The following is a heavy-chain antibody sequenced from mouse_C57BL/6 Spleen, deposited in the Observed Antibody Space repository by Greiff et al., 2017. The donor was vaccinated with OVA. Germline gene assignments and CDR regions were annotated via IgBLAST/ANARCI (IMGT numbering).Heavy chain of an antibody. V-gene: IGHV1-82*01. CDR3: ARPLYYAMDY. CDR1: GYAFSSSW. J-gene: IGHJ4*01. D-gene: IGHD6-1*01. Sequence: QVQLQQSGPELVKPGASVKISCKASGYAFSSSWMNWVKQRPGKGLEWIGRIYPGDGDTNYNGKFKGKATLTADKSSSTAYMQLSSLTSEDSAVYCGARPLYYAMDYWGQGTSVTVSS. CDR2: IYPGDGDT.